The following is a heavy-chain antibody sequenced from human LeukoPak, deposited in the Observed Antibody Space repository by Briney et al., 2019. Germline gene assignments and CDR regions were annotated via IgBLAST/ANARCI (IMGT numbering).Heavy chain of an antibody. D-gene: IGHD6-13*01. Sequence: PGGSLRLSCAASGLTFSRFSMNWVRQAPGKGLEWVSYISSTGSTLYYADSVKGRFTISRDNAKNSLYLQMNSLRAEDPAVYYCATSGYSSSWYFGWGQGPLVTVSS. CDR2: ISSTGSTL. J-gene: IGHJ4*02. CDR1: GLTFSRFS. CDR3: ATSGYSSSWYFG. V-gene: IGHV3-48*01.